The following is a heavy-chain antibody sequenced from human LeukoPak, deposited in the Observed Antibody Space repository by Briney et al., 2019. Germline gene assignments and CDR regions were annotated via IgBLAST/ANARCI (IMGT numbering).Heavy chain of an antibody. J-gene: IGHJ4*02. V-gene: IGHV3-7*01. CDR3: ARGKGYDFWSGYYYYFDY. D-gene: IGHD3-3*01. Sequence: GGSLRLSCAASGFTFSRYAMSWVRQAPGKGLEWVANIKQDGSEKYYVDSVKGRFTISRDNAKNSLYLQMNSLRAEDTAVYYCARGKGYDFWSGYYYYFDYWGQGTLVTVSS. CDR2: IKQDGSEK. CDR1: GFTFSRYA.